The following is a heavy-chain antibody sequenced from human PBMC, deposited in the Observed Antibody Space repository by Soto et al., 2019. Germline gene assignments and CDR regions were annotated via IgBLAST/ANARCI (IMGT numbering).Heavy chain of an antibody. CDR1: GFTFSTYH. CDR3: ARDGSTVTTNYHYAMDV. V-gene: IGHV3-48*03. CDR2: IHSGGSRI. Sequence: EVQLVESGGGLVQPGGSLILSCAASGFTFSTYHMNWVRQAPGKGLEWVSYIHSGGSRIYYADSVKGRLTISRDNAKNSLYLQMNSLRAEDTAVYYCARDGSTVTTNYHYAMDVWGQGTTVTVSS. D-gene: IGHD4-17*01. J-gene: IGHJ6*02.